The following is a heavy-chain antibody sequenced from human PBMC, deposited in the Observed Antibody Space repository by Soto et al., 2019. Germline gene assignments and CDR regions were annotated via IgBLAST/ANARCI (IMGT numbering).Heavy chain of an antibody. CDR1: GGSIISYY. D-gene: IGHD3-22*01. CDR3: VSGYYYSPFDY. Sequence: SETLSLTCTVSGGSIISYYWGCILQPPVKGLEWIGYIYYSGSTNYNPSLKSRVTISVDTSKNQFSLKLSSVTAADTAVYYCVSGYYYSPFDYWGQGTLVTVSS. J-gene: IGHJ4*02. V-gene: IGHV4-59*01. CDR2: IYYSGST.